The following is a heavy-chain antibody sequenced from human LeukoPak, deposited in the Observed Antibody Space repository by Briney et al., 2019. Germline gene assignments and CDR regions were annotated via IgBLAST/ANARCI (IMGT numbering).Heavy chain of an antibody. D-gene: IGHD7-27*01. CDR3: ARDPRPNWESEYSFFDP. CDR1: GFSFSEHW. Sequence: GGSLRLSCAASGFSFSEHWTSWVRQSPGKGLEWVANIKADGSKKHYVDSVKGRFTISRDNAKNSLFMQMDSLRVEDTAVHYCARDPRPNWESEYSFFDPRGQGTLVTVSS. V-gene: IGHV3-7*01. J-gene: IGHJ5*02. CDR2: IKADGSKK.